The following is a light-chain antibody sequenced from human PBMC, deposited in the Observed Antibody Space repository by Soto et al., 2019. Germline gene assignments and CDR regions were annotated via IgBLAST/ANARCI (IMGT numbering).Light chain of an antibody. CDR3: ETWDSNTRV. V-gene: IGLV4-60*02. CDR2: LEGSGSY. J-gene: IGLJ2*01. CDR1: SGHSSYI. Sequence: QLVLTQSSSASASLGSSVKLTCTLSSGHSSYIIAWHHQQPGKAPRYLMKLEGSGSYNKGSGVPDHFSGSSSGADRYLTISNLQFEDEANYYCETWDSNTRVCGGGTKLTVL.